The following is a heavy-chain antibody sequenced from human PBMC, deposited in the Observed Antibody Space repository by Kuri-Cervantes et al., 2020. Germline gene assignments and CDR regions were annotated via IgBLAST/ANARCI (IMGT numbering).Heavy chain of an antibody. J-gene: IGHJ6*02. CDR2: ISGSGGST. D-gene: IGHD6-13*01. CDR3: ARSKSSSWYDHYYYYYYGMDV. V-gene: IGHV3-23*01. CDR1: GFTFSSYA. Sequence: LSLTCAASGFTFSSYAMSWVRQAPGKGLEWVSAISGSGGSTYYADSVKGRFTISRDNAKNLLYLQMNSLRDEDTAVYYCARSKSSSWYDHYYYYYYGMDVWGQGTTVTVSS.